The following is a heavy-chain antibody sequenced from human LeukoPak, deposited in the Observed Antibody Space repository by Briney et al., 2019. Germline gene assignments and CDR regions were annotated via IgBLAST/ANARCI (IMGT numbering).Heavy chain of an antibody. D-gene: IGHD3-9*01. CDR2: INHSGGT. CDR1: GGSFSGYY. V-gene: IGHV4-34*01. Sequence: PSETLSLTCAVYGGSFSGYYWSWIRQPPGKGLEWIGEINHSGGTNYNPSLKSRVTISVDTSKNQFSLNLSSVTAADTAVYYCARLRYFDWLLHDYWGQGTLVTVSS. CDR3: ARLRYFDWLLHDY. J-gene: IGHJ4*02.